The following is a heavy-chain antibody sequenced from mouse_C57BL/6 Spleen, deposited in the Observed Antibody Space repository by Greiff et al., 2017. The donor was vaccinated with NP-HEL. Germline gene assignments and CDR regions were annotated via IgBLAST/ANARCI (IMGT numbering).Heavy chain of an antibody. CDR3: ARAGDGLYYAMDY. CDR2: ISNGGGST. V-gene: IGHV5-12*01. CDR1: GFTFSDYY. D-gene: IGHD2-3*01. Sequence: EVQGVESGGGLVQPGGSLKLSCAASGFTFSDYYMYWVRQTPEKRLEWVAYISNGGGSTYYPDTVKGRFTISRDNAKNTLYLQMSRLKSEDTAMYYCARAGDGLYYAMDYWGQGTSVTVSS. J-gene: IGHJ4*01.